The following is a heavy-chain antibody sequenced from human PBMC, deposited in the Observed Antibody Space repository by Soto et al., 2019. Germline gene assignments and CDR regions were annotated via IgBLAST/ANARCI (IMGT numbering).Heavy chain of an antibody. J-gene: IGHJ4*02. CDR2: INPASGST. CDR1: GYTFTHYY. D-gene: IGHD6-13*01. CDR3: ARDLAAGDH. Sequence: QVQLVQSGAEVKKPGASVKLSCRTSGYTFTHYYIHWVRQAPGQGLEWLGIINPASGSTNYAQEFQGRVTLAMDTSTTTVYMELSGLRAEDTAIFYCARDLAAGDHWGQGTLVTVCS. V-gene: IGHV1-46*01.